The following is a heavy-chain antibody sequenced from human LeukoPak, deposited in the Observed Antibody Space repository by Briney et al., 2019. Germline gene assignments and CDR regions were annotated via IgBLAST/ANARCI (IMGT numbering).Heavy chain of an antibody. V-gene: IGHV3-30*03. J-gene: IGHJ4*02. CDR1: GLTFRNYG. CDR3: ASHRGDYATGYFDY. D-gene: IGHD1-1*01. Sequence: GGSLRLSCAASGLTFRNYGMHWVRQAPGKGLEWVAIISYDGSNKYYADSVRGRFTISKDNSQNTLYLQMNSLRAEDTAVYYCASHRGDYATGYFDYWGQGTLVTVSS. CDR2: ISYDGSNK.